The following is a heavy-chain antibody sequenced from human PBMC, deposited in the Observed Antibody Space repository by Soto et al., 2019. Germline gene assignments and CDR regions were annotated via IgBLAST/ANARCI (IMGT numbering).Heavy chain of an antibody. J-gene: IGHJ4*02. D-gene: IGHD3-3*01. CDR2: ISGSGGST. CDR1: GFTFVSNA. V-gene: IGHV3-23*01. Sequence: PGGSLRLSCAASGFTFVSNAMIFFGQAPGKGREWVSAISGSGGSTYYADSVKGRFTISRDNSKNTLYLQMNSLRAEDTAVYYCAVRLWSGSLSDYWGQGTLVTVSS. CDR3: AVRLWSGSLSDY.